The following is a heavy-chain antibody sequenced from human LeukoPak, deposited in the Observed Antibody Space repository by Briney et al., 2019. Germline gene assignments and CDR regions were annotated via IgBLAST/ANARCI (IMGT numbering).Heavy chain of an antibody. V-gene: IGHV1-69*05. D-gene: IGHD3-10*01. J-gene: IGHJ4*02. Sequence: SVKVSCKASGGTFSSYAISWVRQAPGQGLEWMGRIIPIFGTANYAQKFQGRVTMTTDESTSTAYMELSSLRSEDTAVYYCARGGRVRGVIILDYWGQGTLVTVSS. CDR3: ARGGRVRGVIILDY. CDR2: IIPIFGTA. CDR1: GGTFSSYA.